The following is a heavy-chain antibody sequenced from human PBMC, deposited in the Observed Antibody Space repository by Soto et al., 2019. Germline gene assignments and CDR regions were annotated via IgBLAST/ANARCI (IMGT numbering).Heavy chain of an antibody. CDR2: IIPIFGTA. D-gene: IGHD3-10*01. CDR3: ALHYGSGSNYYYYGMDV. V-gene: IGHV1-69*12. Sequence: QVQLVQSGAEVKKPGSSVKVSCKASGGAFSRYAISWGRQAPGQGLEWMGGIIPIFGTADYAQKFQGRVTITADESTSTAYMELSSLRSEDTAVYYCALHYGSGSNYYYYGMDVWGQGTTVTVSS. J-gene: IGHJ6*02. CDR1: GGAFSRYA.